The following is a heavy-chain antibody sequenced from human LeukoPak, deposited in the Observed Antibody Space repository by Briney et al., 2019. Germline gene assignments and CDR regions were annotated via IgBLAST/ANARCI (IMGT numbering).Heavy chain of an antibody. Sequence: PGGSLRLSCAASGFTFSSYWMHWVRQAPGKGLVWVSRINTDLSSTSYADSVKGRFTISRDNAKNSLYLQMNSLRAEDTAVYYCARELYSGSQAIDYWGQGTLVTVSS. V-gene: IGHV3-74*01. CDR2: INTDLSST. CDR1: GFTFSSYW. CDR3: ARELYSGSQAIDY. D-gene: IGHD1-26*01. J-gene: IGHJ4*02.